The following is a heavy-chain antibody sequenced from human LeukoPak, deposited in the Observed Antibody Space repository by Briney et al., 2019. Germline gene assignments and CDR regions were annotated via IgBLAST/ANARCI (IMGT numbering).Heavy chain of an antibody. CDR2: ISGFTT. D-gene: IGHD6-13*01. J-gene: IGHJ4*02. Sequence: GGSLGLSCAASGFTLSNNAMSWVRQAPGKGPEWVSAISGFTTYYADSVKGRFTISKDISKNTLSLQMNSLRAEDTAIYYCVKVSSWYPDYWGQGTLVTVSS. V-gene: IGHV3-23*01. CDR1: GFTLSNNA. CDR3: VKVSSWYPDY.